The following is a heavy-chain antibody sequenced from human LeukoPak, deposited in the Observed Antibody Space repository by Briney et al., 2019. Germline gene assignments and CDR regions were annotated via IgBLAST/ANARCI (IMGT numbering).Heavy chain of an antibody. J-gene: IGHJ6*03. CDR3: AKVPMYYYYMDV. Sequence: SETLSLTCTVSGGSLSSYYWSWIRQPPGQGLEWIGYIYYSGSTNHNPSLKGRVTISVDTSKNQFSLRLTSVTAADTAVYYCAKVPMYYYYMDVWGKGTTVTISS. V-gene: IGHV4-59*01. CDR1: GGSLSSYY. CDR2: IYYSGST.